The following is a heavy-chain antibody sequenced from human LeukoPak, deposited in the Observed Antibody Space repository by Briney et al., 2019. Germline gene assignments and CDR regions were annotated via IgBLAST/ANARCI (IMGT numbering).Heavy chain of an antibody. CDR2: ISSSSSYI. CDR1: GFTFSSYS. V-gene: IGHV3-21*01. CDR3: ARWPVPYYYGSGKAGAFDI. Sequence: PGGSLRLSCAASGFTFSSYSMDWVRQAPGKGLEWFSSISSSSSYIYYADSVKGRFTISRDNAKNSLYLQMNSLRAEDTAVYYCARWPVPYYYGSGKAGAFDIWGQGTMVTVSS. D-gene: IGHD3-10*01. J-gene: IGHJ3*02.